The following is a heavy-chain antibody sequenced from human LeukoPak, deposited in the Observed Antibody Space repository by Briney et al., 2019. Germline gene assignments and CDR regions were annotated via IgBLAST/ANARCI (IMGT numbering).Heavy chain of an antibody. CDR2: INHSGST. CDR1: GGSFSGYY. V-gene: IGHV4-34*01. D-gene: IGHD6-19*01. J-gene: IGHJ4*02. CDR3: AREYSGWYFYY. Sequence: PSETLSLTCAVYGGSFSGYYWSWIRQPPGKGLEWIGEINHSGSTNYNPSLKSRVTMSVDTSKNQFSLKLSSVTAADTAVYYCAREYSGWYFYYWGQGTLVTVSS.